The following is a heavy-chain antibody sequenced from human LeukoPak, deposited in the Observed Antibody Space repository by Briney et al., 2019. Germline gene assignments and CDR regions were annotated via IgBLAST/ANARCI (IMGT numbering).Heavy chain of an antibody. CDR2: IYYSGST. CDR1: GGSISRYY. Sequence: SETLSLTCTVSGGSISRYYWSWIRQPPGKGLECIGYIYYSGSTNYNPSLKIRVTISVDTYTNQFSLKLSSVTAADPAVYYCARRPYFYDSSGYYFDYWGQGTLVTVSS. V-gene: IGHV4-59*01. D-gene: IGHD3-22*01. CDR3: ARRPYFYDSSGYYFDY. J-gene: IGHJ4*02.